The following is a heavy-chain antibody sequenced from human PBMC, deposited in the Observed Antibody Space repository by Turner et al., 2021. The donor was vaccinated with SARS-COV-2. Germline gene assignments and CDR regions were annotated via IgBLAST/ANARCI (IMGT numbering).Heavy chain of an antibody. CDR1: GFTFSSYG. V-gene: IGHV3-30*18. D-gene: IGHD2-15*01. CDR3: AKGGGPYCSGGSCYPGSFDY. J-gene: IGHJ4*02. CDR2: ISYDGSNK. Sequence: QVQLVESGGGVVQPGRSLRLSCAASGFTFSSYGMHWVRQAPGKGLEWVAVISYDGSNKDYGDSVKGRFTISRDNSKNTLYLQMNSLRAEDTAVYYCAKGGGPYCSGGSCYPGSFDYWGQGTLVTVSS.